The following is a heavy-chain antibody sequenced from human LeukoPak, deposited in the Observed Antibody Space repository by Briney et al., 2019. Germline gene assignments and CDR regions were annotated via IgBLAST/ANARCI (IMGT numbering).Heavy chain of an antibody. Sequence: SVKVSCKASGYTFTSYDINWVRQATGQGLEWMGWMNPNSGNTGYAQKFQGRVTMTRNTSISTAYMELSSLRSEDTAVYYCARDNDWNYLGYYYYGMDVWGQGTTVTVSS. CDR3: ARDNDWNYLGYYYYGMDV. D-gene: IGHD1-7*01. CDR1: GYTFTSYD. CDR2: MNPNSGNT. J-gene: IGHJ6*02. V-gene: IGHV1-8*01.